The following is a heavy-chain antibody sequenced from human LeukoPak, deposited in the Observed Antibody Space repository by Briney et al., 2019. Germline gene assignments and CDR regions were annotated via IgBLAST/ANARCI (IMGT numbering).Heavy chain of an antibody. V-gene: IGHV4-4*09. Sequence: PETLSLTCTVSGGSISSYHWGWVRQPPGKGLEWIGYILTSGSTNYNPSLKSRLTISVDTSKNQFTLKVNSVTAADTAVYYCARVRVSGSYLYYFDSWGQGNLVTVSS. CDR2: ILTSGST. D-gene: IGHD1-26*01. J-gene: IGHJ4*02. CDR3: ARVRVSGSYLYYFDS. CDR1: GGSISSYH.